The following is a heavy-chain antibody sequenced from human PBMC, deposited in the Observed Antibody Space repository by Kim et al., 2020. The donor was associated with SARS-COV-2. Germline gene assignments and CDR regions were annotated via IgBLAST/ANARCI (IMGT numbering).Heavy chain of an antibody. Sequence: GGSLRLSCAASGFTFSSYAMSWVRQAPGKGLEWVSAISGSGGSTYYADSVKGRFTISRDNSKNTLYLQMNSLRAEDTAVYYCAKDQGWDYSGYGYFDYWGQGTLVTVSS. V-gene: IGHV3-23*01. D-gene: IGHD5-12*01. CDR1: GFTFSSYA. CDR3: AKDQGWDYSGYGYFDY. CDR2: ISGSGGST. J-gene: IGHJ4*02.